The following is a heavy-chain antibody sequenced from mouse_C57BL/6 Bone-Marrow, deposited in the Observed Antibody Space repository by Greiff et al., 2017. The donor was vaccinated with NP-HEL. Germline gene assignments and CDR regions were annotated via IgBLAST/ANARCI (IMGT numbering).Heavy chain of an antibody. D-gene: IGHD2-1*01. J-gene: IGHJ4*01. CDR2: IYPGSGSN. Sequence: VQLQQPGAELVKPGASVKMSCKASGYTFTSYWITWVKQRPGQGLEWIGDIYPGSGSNNYNEKFKSKATLTVYTSSSTAYMQLSSLTSEDSAVYYCARVGNSYYAMDYWGQGTSVTVSS. CDR1: GYTFTSYW. V-gene: IGHV1-55*01. CDR3: ARVGNSYYAMDY.